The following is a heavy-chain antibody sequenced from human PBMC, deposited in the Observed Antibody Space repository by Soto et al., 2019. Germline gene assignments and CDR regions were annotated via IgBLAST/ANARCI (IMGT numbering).Heavy chain of an antibody. Sequence: QRLSCAASGFTLGDYEMSWIRQAPGKGLEWVSFLSRSGNTIYYADSVKGRFSISRDNAKNSVFLQMKSLRVEDTAAYFCAWSSSWYESDAFDIWGQGTVVTVSS. CDR1: GFTLGDYE. CDR2: LSRSGNTI. CDR3: AWSSSWYESDAFDI. J-gene: IGHJ3*02. D-gene: IGHD6-19*01. V-gene: IGHV3-11*01.